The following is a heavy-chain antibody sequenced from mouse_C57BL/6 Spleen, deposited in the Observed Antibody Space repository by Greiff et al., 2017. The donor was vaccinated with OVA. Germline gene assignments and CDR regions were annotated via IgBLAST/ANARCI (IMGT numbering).Heavy chain of an antibody. CDR3: ARVTTVDAYLPDY. Sequence: EVQLQQSGPELVKPGASVKISCKASGYTFTDYYMNWVKQSHGKSLEWIGDINPNNGGTSYNQKFKGKATLTVDKSSSTAYMELRSLTSEDSAVYYCARVTTVDAYLPDYWGQGTTLTVSS. D-gene: IGHD1-1*01. J-gene: IGHJ2*01. CDR1: GYTFTDYY. CDR2: INPNNGGT. V-gene: IGHV1-26*01.